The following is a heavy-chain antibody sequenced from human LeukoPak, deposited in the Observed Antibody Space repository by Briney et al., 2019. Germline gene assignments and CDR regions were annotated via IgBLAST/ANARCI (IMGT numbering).Heavy chain of an antibody. CDR1: GYTFTGHY. CDR3: ARTLYIAAAPGGFDY. D-gene: IGHD6-13*01. J-gene: IGHJ4*02. Sequence: ASVKVSCKASGYTFTGHYIHWVRQAPGQGLEWMGWINPKNAGTNYAQKFQGRVTMTRDTSTGTAYMELSRLRSDDTAVYYCARTLYIAAAPGGFDYWGQGTLVTVSS. V-gene: IGHV1-2*02. CDR2: INPKNAGT.